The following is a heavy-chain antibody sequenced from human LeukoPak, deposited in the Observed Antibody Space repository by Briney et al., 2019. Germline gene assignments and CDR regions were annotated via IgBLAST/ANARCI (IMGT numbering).Heavy chain of an antibody. CDR2: IYYSGST. D-gene: IGHD3-22*01. V-gene: IGHV4-30-4*01. CDR1: GGSISSGDYY. CDR3: ARLPHATMIVVVNNDY. Sequence: SETLSLTCTVSGGSISSGDYYWSWIRQPPGTGLEWIGYIYYSGSTYYNPSLKSRVTISVDTSKNQFSLKLSSVTAADTAVYYCARLPHATMIVVVNNDYWGQGTLVTVSS. J-gene: IGHJ4*02.